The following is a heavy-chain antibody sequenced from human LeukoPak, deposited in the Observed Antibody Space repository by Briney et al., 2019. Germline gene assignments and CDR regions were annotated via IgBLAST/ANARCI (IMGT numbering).Heavy chain of an antibody. Sequence: GASVKVSCKASGGTFSSYAISWVRQARGQGLEWMGRIIPIFGIANYAQKFQGRVTITADKSTSTAYMELSSLRSEDTAVYYCAGGPVDGYNSYFDYWGQGSLVTVSS. CDR2: IIPIFGIA. J-gene: IGHJ4*02. CDR3: AGGPVDGYNSYFDY. CDR1: GGTFSSYA. V-gene: IGHV1-69*04. D-gene: IGHD5-24*01.